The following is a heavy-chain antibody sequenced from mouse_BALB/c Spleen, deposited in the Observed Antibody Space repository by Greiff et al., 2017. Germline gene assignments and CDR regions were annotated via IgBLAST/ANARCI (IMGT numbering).Heavy chain of an antibody. CDR1: GFTFSSYT. CDR3: ARLFYYGSSYGDAMDY. J-gene: IGHJ4*01. V-gene: IGHV5-12-2*01. D-gene: IGHD1-1*01. Sequence: DVMLVESGGGLVQPGGSLKLSCAASGFTFSSYTMSWVRQTPEKRLEWVAYISNGGGSTYYPDTVKGRFTISRDNAKNTLYLQMSSLKSEDTAMYYCARLFYYGSSYGDAMDYWGQGTSVTVSS. CDR2: ISNGGGST.